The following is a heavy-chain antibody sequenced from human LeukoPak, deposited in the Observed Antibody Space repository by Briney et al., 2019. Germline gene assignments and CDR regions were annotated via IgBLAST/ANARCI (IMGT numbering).Heavy chain of an antibody. J-gene: IGHJ4*02. CDR1: GFTFSSYA. D-gene: IGHD2-21*02. V-gene: IGHV3-30-3*01. CDR3: ATLRVVVTATGLDY. Sequence: GGSLRLSCAAPGFTFSSYAMHWVRQAPGKGLEWVAVISYDGSNKYYADSVKGRFTISRDNSKNTLYLQMNSLRAEDAAVYYCATLRVVVTATGLDYWGQGILVTVSS. CDR2: ISYDGSNK.